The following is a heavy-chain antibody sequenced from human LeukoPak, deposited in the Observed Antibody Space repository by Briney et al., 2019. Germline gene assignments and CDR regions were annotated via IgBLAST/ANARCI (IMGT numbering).Heavy chain of an antibody. CDR2: ISSSSSYI. J-gene: IGHJ4*02. CDR1: GFTFSSYS. V-gene: IGHV3-21*01. Sequence: GGSLRLSCVASGFTFSSYSMNWVRQAPGKGLEWVSSISSSSSYIYYADSVKGRFTISRDNAKNSPYLQMNSLRAEDTAVYYCARDRRYYFDYWGQGTLVTVSS. CDR3: ARDRRYYFDY.